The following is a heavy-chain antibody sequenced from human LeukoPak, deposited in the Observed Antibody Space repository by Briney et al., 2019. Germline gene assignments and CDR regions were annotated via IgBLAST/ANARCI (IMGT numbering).Heavy chain of an antibody. Sequence: PGGSLRLSCAASGFTFSSYWMSWVRQAPGKGLGWVANIKQDGSETYYVDSVKGRFNISRDNAKNSLFLQMNSLRGEDTAVYYCARSGGRGSGWAYWGQGILVTVSS. CDR2: IKQDGSET. CDR1: GFTFSSYW. J-gene: IGHJ4*02. D-gene: IGHD6-25*01. CDR3: ARSGGRGSGWAY. V-gene: IGHV3-7*01.